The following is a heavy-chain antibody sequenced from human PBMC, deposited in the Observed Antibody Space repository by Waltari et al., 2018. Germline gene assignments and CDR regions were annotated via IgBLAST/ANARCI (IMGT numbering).Heavy chain of an antibody. V-gene: IGHV3-7*01. CDR2: INGDGSAK. D-gene: IGHD2-15*01. J-gene: IGHJ4*02. CDR3: VRDGLIHAADY. CDR1: GFTFSNYS. Sequence: EVQLVESGGNLVQPGGSLRLSCVASGFTFSNYSLMLVRQAPGKGLEWVANINGDGSAKNYMDSVRGRFTISRDNAKNSVYMQLNSLRDDDTAVYYCVRDGLIHAADYWGQGTLVSVSS.